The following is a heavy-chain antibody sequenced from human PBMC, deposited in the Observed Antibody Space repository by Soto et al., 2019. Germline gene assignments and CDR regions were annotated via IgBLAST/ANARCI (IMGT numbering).Heavy chain of an antibody. CDR3: ASAPNPGNSIGVFVWYFDL. CDR1: GFTFSDYY. V-gene: IGHV3-11*01. Sequence: QVQLVESGGGLVKPGGSLRLSCAASGFTFSDYYMSWIRQAPGKGLEWVSYISSSGSTIYYADSVKGRFTISRDNAKNSLYLQMNSLRAEDTAVYYCASAPNPGNSIGVFVWYFDLWGRGTLVTVSS. J-gene: IGHJ2*01. D-gene: IGHD4-4*01. CDR2: ISSSGSTI.